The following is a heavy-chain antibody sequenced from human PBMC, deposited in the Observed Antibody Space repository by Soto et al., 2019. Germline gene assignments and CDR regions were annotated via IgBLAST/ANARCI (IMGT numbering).Heavy chain of an antibody. CDR2: IYHSGST. J-gene: IGHJ6*02. Sequence: QLQLQESGSGLVKPSQTLSLTCAVSGGSISSGGYSWSWIRQPPGKGLEWIGYIYHSGSTYYNPSLKGRVTISVDRSKNPFSMQMGSVSAGDTAVYYCARSKLEGREPSYYYGMDVWGQGTTVTVSS. CDR1: GGSISSGGYS. CDR3: ARSKLEGREPSYYYGMDV. D-gene: IGHD1-1*01. V-gene: IGHV4-30-2*01.